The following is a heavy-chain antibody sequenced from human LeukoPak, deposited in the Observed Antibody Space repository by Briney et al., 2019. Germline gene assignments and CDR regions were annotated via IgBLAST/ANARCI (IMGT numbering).Heavy chain of an antibody. CDR1: GGSFSGYY. J-gene: IGHJ4*02. CDR3: AREWLLESIDY. V-gene: IGHV4-34*01. Sequence: SETLSLTCAVYGGSFSGYYWSWIRQPPGKGLEWIGEINHSGSTNYNPSLKSRVTISVDTSKNQFSLKLSSVTAADTAVYYCAREWLLESIDYWGQGTLVTVSS. CDR2: INHSGST. D-gene: IGHD3-22*01.